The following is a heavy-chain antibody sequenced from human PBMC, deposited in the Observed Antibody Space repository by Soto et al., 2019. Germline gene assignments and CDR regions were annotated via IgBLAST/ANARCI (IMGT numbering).Heavy chain of an antibody. CDR2: ISGSGGNT. J-gene: IGHJ6*02. CDR3: ARVGCSGGSCYSGLTGMDV. Sequence: RLSCAASGLTSSTYAMSWVRQAPGKGLEWVSGISGSGGNTYYADSVKGRFTISRDNAKNSLYLKMNSLRAEDTAVYYCARVGCSGGSCYSGLTGMDVWVQGTTVTVS. D-gene: IGHD2-15*01. CDR1: GLTSSTYA. V-gene: IGHV3-23*01.